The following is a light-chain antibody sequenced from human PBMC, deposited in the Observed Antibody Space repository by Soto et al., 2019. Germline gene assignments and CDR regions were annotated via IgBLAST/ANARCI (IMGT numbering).Light chain of an antibody. CDR3: CSYAGSSTFYV. V-gene: IGLV2-23*01. CDR1: SSDVGSYNL. Sequence: QSALTQPASVSVSPGQSITMSCTGTSSDVGSYNLVSWYQQHPGKAPKLMIYEGSKRPSGVSNRFSGSKSGNTASLTISGLQAEDEADYYCCSYAGSSTFYVFGTGTKV. J-gene: IGLJ1*01. CDR2: EGS.